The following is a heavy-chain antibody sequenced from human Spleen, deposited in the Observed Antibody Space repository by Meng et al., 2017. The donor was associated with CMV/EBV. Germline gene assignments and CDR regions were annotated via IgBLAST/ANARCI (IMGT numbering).Heavy chain of an antibody. D-gene: IGHD3-22*01. CDR1: GASINSNSYY. V-gene: IGHV4-39*07. CDR2: IYYSGST. CDR3: ARGYYSDSSGHYYANPHWFDP. J-gene: IGHJ5*02. Sequence: GSLRLSCTVSGASINSNSYYWGWIRQPPGKGLEWIGSIYYSGSTNYNPSLKSRATISADTSKNQISLKLSSVTAADTAVYYCARGYYSDSSGHYYANPHWFDPWGRGTLVTVSS.